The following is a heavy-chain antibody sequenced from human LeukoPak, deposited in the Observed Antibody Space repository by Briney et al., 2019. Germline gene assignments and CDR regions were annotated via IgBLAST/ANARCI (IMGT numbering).Heavy chain of an antibody. CDR1: GGSFGGYY. CDR3: ARHVVGAAAGRLAYYYMDV. J-gene: IGHJ6*03. CDR2: INHSGST. V-gene: IGHV4-34*01. Sequence: SETLSLTCAVYGGSFGGYYWSWIRQPPGKGLEWVGEINHSGSTNYNPSLKSRVTISVDTSKNQFSLKLSSVTAADTAVYYCARHVVGAAAGRLAYYYMDVWGKGTTVTISS. D-gene: IGHD6-13*01.